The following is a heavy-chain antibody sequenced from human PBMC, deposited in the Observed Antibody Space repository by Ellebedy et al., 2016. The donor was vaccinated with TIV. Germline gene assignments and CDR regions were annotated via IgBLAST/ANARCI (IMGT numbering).Heavy chain of an antibody. CDR1: GYTFTNYW. J-gene: IGHJ4*02. CDR3: VRRGHSDGYLGDFDY. D-gene: IGHD5-18*01. Sequence: GESLKISXKNSGYTFTNYWVGWVRQTPGKGLEWLGIIYPADSDTRYSPSFQGQVTISADKSISTAYLQWSSLKASDTAIYYCVRRGHSDGYLGDFDYWGQGTLVTVSS. CDR2: IYPADSDT. V-gene: IGHV5-51*01.